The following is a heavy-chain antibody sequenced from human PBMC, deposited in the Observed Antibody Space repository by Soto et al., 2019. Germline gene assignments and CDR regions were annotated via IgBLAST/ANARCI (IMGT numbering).Heavy chain of an antibody. D-gene: IGHD4-17*01. CDR1: GGSISSGGYS. J-gene: IGHJ4*02. CDR3: ARASGDYLFDY. Sequence: PSETLSLTCAVSGGSISSGGYSWSWIRQPPGKGLEWIGYIYHSGSTYYNPSLKSRVTISVDRSKNQFSLKLSSVTAADTAVYYCARASGDYLFDYWGQGTLVTVSS. CDR2: IYHSGST. V-gene: IGHV4-30-2*01.